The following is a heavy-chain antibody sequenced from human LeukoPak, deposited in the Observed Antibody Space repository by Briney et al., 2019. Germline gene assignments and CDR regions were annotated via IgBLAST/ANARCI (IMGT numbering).Heavy chain of an antibody. V-gene: IGHV1-69*13. CDR3: ARDQGGSYSAFDI. CDR1: GYTFTSYG. CDR2: IIPIFGTA. J-gene: IGHJ3*02. Sequence: SVKVSCKASGYTFTSYGISWVRQAPGQGLEWMGGIIPIFGTANYAQKFQGRVTITADDSTSTAYMELSSLRSEDTAVYYCARDQGGSYSAFDIWGQGTMVTVSS. D-gene: IGHD1-26*01.